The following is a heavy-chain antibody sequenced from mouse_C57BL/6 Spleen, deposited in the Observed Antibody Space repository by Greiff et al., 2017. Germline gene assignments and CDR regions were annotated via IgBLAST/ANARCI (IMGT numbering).Heavy chain of an antibody. CDR2: IDPSDSYT. Sequence: ESGAELVMPGASVKLSCKASGYTFTSYWMHWVKQRPGQGLEWIGEIDPSDSYTNYNQKFKGKSTLTVDKSSSTAYMQLSSLTSEDSAVYYCARGMVTDYFDYWGQGTTLTVSS. V-gene: IGHV1-69*01. CDR3: ARGMVTDYFDY. CDR1: GYTFTSYW. D-gene: IGHD2-2*01. J-gene: IGHJ2*01.